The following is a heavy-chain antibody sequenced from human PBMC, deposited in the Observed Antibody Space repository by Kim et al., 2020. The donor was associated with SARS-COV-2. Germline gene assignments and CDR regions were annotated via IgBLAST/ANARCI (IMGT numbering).Heavy chain of an antibody. CDR3: ARSSSWRYNWFDP. Sequence: SETLSLTCTVSGGSISSSSYYWGWIRQPPGKGLEWIGSIYYSGSTYYNPSLKSRVTISVDTSKNQFSLKLSSVTAADTAVYYCARSSSWRYNWFDPWDQG. J-gene: IGHJ5*02. V-gene: IGHV4-39*01. D-gene: IGHD6-13*01. CDR2: IYYSGST. CDR1: GGSISSSSYY.